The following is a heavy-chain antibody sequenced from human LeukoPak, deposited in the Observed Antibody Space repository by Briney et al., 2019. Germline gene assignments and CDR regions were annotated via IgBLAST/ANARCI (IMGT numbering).Heavy chain of an antibody. D-gene: IGHD3-22*01. CDR2: INPNSGGT. CDR1: GYIFTGYY. CDR3: ARPQKYCSTSGYYLVS. V-gene: IGHV1-2*02. Sequence: ASVKVSCKASGYIFTGYYIYWVRQAPGQGLEWMGWINPNSGGTDSAQKFQGRVAMTRDTSLSTAYMELTRLTSDDTAVYYCARPQKYCSTSGYYLVSWGQGTLVAVSS. J-gene: IGHJ4*02.